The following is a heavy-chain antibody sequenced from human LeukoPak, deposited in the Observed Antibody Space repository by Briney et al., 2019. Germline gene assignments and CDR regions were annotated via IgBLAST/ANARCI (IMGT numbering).Heavy chain of an antibody. Sequence: PGGSLRLSCAASGFPLVNNWMTWVRQAPGKGLEWVSYVNEDGSDTGYADSVKGRFTVSRDNAKNMVYLQMNSLRAEDTAVYYCARTTVTIWFGPWGEGTLVTVSS. CDR2: VNEDGSDT. J-gene: IGHJ5*02. V-gene: IGHV3-74*01. CDR3: ARTTVTIWFGP. CDR1: GFPLVNNW. D-gene: IGHD4-17*01.